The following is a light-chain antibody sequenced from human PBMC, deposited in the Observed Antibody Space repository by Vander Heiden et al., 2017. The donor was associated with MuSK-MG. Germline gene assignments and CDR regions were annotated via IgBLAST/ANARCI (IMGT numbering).Light chain of an antibody. CDR1: QDISNY. V-gene: IGKV1-33*01. CDR2: DAS. Sequence: DIQMTQSPSSLCASVGDRVTITCQASQDISNYLNWYQQKPGKAPKLLIYDASNLETGVPSRFSGSGSGTDFTFTISSLQPEDIATYYCQQDYNLRITFGHGTKVDIK. CDR3: QQDYNLRIT. J-gene: IGKJ3*01.